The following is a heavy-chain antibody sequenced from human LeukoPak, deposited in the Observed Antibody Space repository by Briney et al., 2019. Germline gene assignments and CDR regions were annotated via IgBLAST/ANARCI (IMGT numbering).Heavy chain of an antibody. D-gene: IGHD3-10*01. CDR3: ATTPISLRITMVRGVTKLYYFDY. J-gene: IGHJ4*02. V-gene: IGHV1-69*05. CDR1: GGTFSGYA. CDR2: IIPIFGTA. Sequence: GASVKVSCKASGGTFSGYAISWVRQAPGQGLERMGGIIPIFGTANYAQKFQGRVTITTDESTSTAYMELSSLRSEDTAVYYCATTPISLRITMVRGVTKLYYFDYWGQGTLVTVSS.